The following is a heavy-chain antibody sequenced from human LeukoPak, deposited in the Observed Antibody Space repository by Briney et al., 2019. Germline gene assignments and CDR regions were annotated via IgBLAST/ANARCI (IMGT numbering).Heavy chain of an antibody. CDR3: ARSDIDYYYYGMDV. V-gene: IGHV1-2*06. J-gene: IGHJ6*02. Sequence: GASVKVSCKASGYTFTGYYMHWVRQAPGRGLEWMGRINPNSGGTNYAQKFQGRVTMTRDTSISTAYMELSRLRSDDTAVYYCARSDIDYYYYGMDVWGQGTTVTVSS. CDR1: GYTFTGYY. D-gene: IGHD5-12*01. CDR2: INPNSGGT.